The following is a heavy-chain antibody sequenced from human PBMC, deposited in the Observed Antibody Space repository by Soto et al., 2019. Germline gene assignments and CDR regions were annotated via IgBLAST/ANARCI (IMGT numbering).Heavy chain of an antibody. CDR3: ARELLYPNWFDP. J-gene: IGHJ5*02. CDR2: TYYRSKWYN. V-gene: IGHV6-1*01. CDR1: GDSVSINSAA. Sequence: PSQTLSLTCAISGDSVSINSAAWNLIRQSPSRGLEWLGRTYYRSKWYNDYAVSVKSRITINPDTSKNQFSLQLNSVTPEDTAVYYCARELLYPNWFDPWGQGTLVTVSS. D-gene: IGHD2-15*01.